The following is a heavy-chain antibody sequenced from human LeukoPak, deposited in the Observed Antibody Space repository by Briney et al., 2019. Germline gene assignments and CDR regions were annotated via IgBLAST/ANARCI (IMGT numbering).Heavy chain of an antibody. CDR1: GGSTSSYN. V-gene: IGHV4-59*01. CDR3: ARVDCSGGSCYSDYWFDP. CDR2: IYYSGST. Sequence: SETLSLTCTVSGGSTSSYNWSWIRQPPGKGLEWIGYIYYSGSTNYNPSLKSRVTISVDTSKNQFSLKLSSVTAADTAVYYCARVDCSGGSCYSDYWFDPWGQGTLVTVSS. D-gene: IGHD2-15*01. J-gene: IGHJ5*02.